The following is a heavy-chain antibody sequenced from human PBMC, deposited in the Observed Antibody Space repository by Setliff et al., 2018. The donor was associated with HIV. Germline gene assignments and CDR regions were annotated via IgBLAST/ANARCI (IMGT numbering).Heavy chain of an antibody. Sequence: ASVKVSCKASGYTFTDYYMHWVQPAPGKGLEWMGRVDPKNGKTLYAENLRGRITTTADTSTDTAYMELNSLRSEDTAMYYCATLDYYGSQTYNLALHYWGQGTLVTVSS. CDR1: GYTFTDYY. D-gene: IGHD3-10*01. CDR3: ATLDYYGSQTYNLALHY. CDR2: VDPKNGKT. J-gene: IGHJ4*02. V-gene: IGHV1-69-2*01.